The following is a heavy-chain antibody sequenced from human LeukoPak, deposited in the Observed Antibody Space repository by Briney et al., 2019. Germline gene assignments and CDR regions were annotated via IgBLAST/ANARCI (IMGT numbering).Heavy chain of an antibody. V-gene: IGHV3-74*01. D-gene: IGHD6-13*01. Sequence: GGSLRLACAASALTFSSYWMDWVRQAPGEWLVWVSRINSVGSSTSYADSVKGRFTISRDNAKNTLYLQMNSLRAEDTAVYYCARRTVVGTLDYWGQGTLVTVSS. CDR1: ALTFSSYW. J-gene: IGHJ4*02. CDR2: INSVGSST. CDR3: ARRTVVGTLDY.